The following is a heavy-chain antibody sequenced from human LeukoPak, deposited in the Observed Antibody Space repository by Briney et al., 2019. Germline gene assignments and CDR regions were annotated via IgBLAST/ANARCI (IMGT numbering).Heavy chain of an antibody. Sequence: SVKVSCTASGGTFSSYGISWVRQAPGQGLEWMGGIIPIFGTANYAQKFQGRVTITADESTSTAYMELSSLRSEDMAVYYCARRMVATSYFYGMDVWGQGTTVTVSS. V-gene: IGHV1-69*13. CDR2: IIPIFGTA. CDR3: ARRMVATSYFYGMDV. J-gene: IGHJ6*02. D-gene: IGHD5-12*01. CDR1: GGTFSSYG.